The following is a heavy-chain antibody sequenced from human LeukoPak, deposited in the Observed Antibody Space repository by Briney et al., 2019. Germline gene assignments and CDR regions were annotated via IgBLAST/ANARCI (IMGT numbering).Heavy chain of an antibody. J-gene: IGHJ4*02. CDR3: ARDPSLAVAGIRLFDY. D-gene: IGHD6-19*01. CDR1: GYTFTNYG. V-gene: IGHV1-18*01. CDR2: ISGYNGNP. Sequence: ASVKVSCKTSGYTFTNYGISWVRQAPGQELEWMGWISGYNGNPRYAQKVQGRVTMTTDTSTNTAYMEVNSLRSDDTAIYYCARDPSLAVAGIRLFDYWGQGTLVIVSS.